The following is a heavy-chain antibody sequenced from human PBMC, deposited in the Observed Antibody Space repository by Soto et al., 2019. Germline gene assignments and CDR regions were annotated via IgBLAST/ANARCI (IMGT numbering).Heavy chain of an antibody. J-gene: IGHJ4*02. Sequence: QVQLVESGGGVVQPGGSLRLSCAASGFTFSNYGMHWVRQAPGKGLEWVAGISYDGSNKYYADSVKGRFTISRDNSKNTLYLQMNSLTTEDTAVYYCARDWVWFGAHPIDYWGQGTLVTVSS. CDR1: GFTFSNYG. V-gene: IGHV3-30*03. CDR2: ISYDGSNK. CDR3: ARDWVWFGAHPIDY. D-gene: IGHD3-10*01.